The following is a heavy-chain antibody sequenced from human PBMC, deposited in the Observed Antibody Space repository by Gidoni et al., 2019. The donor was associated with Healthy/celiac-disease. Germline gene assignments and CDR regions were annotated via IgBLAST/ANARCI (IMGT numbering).Heavy chain of an antibody. CDR3: ARDMRGKGSYFNV. CDR2: IWYDGSNK. CDR1: GFTFSSYG. J-gene: IGHJ4*02. V-gene: IGHV3-33*01. D-gene: IGHD1-26*01. Sequence: QVQLVESGGGVVQPGRSLRLPCAASGFTFSSYGMHWVRQAPGKGLEWVAVIWYDGSNKYYADSVKGRFTISRDNSKNTLYLQMNSLRAEDTAVYYCARDMRGKGSYFNVWGQGTLVTVSS.